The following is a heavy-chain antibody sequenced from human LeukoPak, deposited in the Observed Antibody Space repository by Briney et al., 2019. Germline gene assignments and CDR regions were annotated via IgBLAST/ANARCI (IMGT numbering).Heavy chain of an antibody. CDR3: ATVQMSGSYIGGSFDY. V-gene: IGHV1-24*01. D-gene: IGHD1-26*01. J-gene: IGHJ4*02. CDR2: FDPEDGET. Sequence: ASVKVSCKVSGYTLTELSMHWVRQAPGKGLEWMGGFDPEDGETIYAQKFQGRGTMTEDTSTDTAYMELSSLRSEDTAVYYCATVQMSGSYIGGSFDYWGQGTLVTVSS. CDR1: GYTLTELS.